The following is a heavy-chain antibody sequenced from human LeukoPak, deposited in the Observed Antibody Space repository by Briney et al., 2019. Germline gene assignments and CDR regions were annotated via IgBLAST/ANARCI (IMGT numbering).Heavy chain of an antibody. CDR2: INPSGGST. Sequence: ASVKVSCKASGYTFTSYYMHWVRQAPVQGLEWMGIINPSGGSTSYAQKFQGRVTMTRDTSTSTVYMELSSLRSEDTAVYYCARDLDSSGYHYDAFDIWGQGTMVTVSS. V-gene: IGHV1-46*01. D-gene: IGHD3-22*01. J-gene: IGHJ3*02. CDR3: ARDLDSSGYHYDAFDI. CDR1: GYTFTSYY.